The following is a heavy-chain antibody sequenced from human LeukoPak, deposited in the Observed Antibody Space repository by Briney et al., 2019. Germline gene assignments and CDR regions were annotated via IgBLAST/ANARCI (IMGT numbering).Heavy chain of an antibody. D-gene: IGHD6-25*01. CDR2: IYWDDDK. J-gene: IGHJ4*02. CDR1: GFSLSTSGTG. CDR3: GHRPRAGFSDYFDH. V-gene: IGHV2-5*02. Sequence: SGPMLVKPTQTLTLTCTFSGFSLSTSGTGVGWIRQPPGKALEWLALIYWDDDKRYMPSLKTRLTITKDTSKNQVALTVANMDPLDTATYYCGHRPRAGFSDYFDHWGQGTLVTVSS.